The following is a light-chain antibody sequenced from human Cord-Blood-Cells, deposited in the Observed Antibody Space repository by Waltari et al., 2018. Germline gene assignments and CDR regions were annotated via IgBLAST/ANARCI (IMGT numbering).Light chain of an antibody. V-gene: IGKV4-1*01. CDR3: QQYYSTPHT. CDR2: WAS. CDR1: QSVLYSSNNKKY. Sequence: DIVMTQSPDSLAVSLGERATINCKSSQSVLYSSNNKKYLAWYQQKPGQPPKLLIYWASTRESGVPDRFSGSGSGTYFTLTISSLQAEDVAVYYCQQYYSTPHTFGQGTKLEIK. J-gene: IGKJ2*01.